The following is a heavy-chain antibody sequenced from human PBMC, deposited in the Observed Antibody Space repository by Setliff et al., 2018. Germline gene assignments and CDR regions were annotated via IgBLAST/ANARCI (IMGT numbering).Heavy chain of an antibody. CDR2: IGHTGSI. CDR3: ARDLGHGGDSDY. CDR1: GYSISSGYI. D-gene: IGHD2-21*02. Sequence: SETLSLTCTVSGYSISSGYIWGWIRQPPGKGLEWVGNIGHTGSINYNQPLKSRLTISRDTSKNQVSLKLNSVTATDTAVFYCARDLGHGGDSDYWGQGILVTSPQ. J-gene: IGHJ4*02. V-gene: IGHV4-38-2*02.